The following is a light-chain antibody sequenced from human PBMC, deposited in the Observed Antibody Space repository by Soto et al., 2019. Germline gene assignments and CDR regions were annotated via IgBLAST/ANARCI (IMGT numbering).Light chain of an antibody. Sequence: IVLPQSPGTRSLSPAARATLSCRASTSVSSTLAWYQQKPGQAPRLLIYGASTRATGIPARFSGSGSATEFPPTISSLQAEDFAVYYCQQYNNSPRTFGQGTKVDIK. CDR1: TSVSST. CDR2: GAS. V-gene: IGKV3D-15*01. J-gene: IGKJ1*01. CDR3: QQYNNSPRT.